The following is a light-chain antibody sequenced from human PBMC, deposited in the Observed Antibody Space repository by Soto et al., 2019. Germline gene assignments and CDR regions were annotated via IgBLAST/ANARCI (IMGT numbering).Light chain of an antibody. Sequence: EIVLTQSPGTLSLSPGERATLSCRASQSISSSYLAWYQQKPGQAPRLLIYGASSRATGIPDRFRGSGYGTDFTLTISRLEPEDFAVYYCQQYGGSPPYTFGQGTKLEIK. J-gene: IGKJ2*01. CDR3: QQYGGSPPYT. V-gene: IGKV3-20*01. CDR2: GAS. CDR1: QSISSSY.